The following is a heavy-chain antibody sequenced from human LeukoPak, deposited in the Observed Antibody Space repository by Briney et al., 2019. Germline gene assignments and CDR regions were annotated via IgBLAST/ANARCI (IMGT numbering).Heavy chain of an antibody. J-gene: IGHJ4*02. CDR1: GGSISSSSCY. CDR3: ARVEIAGRPEYFDY. Sequence: PSETLSLTCTFSGGSISSSSCYWGWIRQPPGKGLEWIRSMYYSGCTYSNPSLKSRVTISVDTSKNQFSLKLKSVTAADTAMYYCARVEIAGRPEYFDYWGQGTLVTVSS. CDR2: MYYSGCT. D-gene: IGHD6-6*01. V-gene: IGHV4-39*07.